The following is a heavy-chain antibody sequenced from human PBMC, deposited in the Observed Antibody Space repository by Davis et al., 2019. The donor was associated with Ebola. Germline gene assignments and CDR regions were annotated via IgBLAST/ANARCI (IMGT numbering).Heavy chain of an antibody. D-gene: IGHD3-22*01. CDR3: ARGSKWFPFDY. CDR1: GGSISSYY. Sequence: SETLSLTCTVSGGSISSYYWSWIRQPPGKGLEWIGYIYYSGSTNLNPSLKSRVTISVDTSNNQFSLKLNSVTPADSAVYFCARGSKWFPFDYWGQGTLVTVSS. J-gene: IGHJ4*02. CDR2: IYYSGST. V-gene: IGHV4-59*01.